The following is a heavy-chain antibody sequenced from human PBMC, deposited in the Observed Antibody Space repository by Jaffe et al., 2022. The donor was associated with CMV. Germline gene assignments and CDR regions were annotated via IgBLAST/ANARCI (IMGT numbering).Heavy chain of an antibody. CDR3: ARKGGPYGSFDF. V-gene: IGHV1-18*04. D-gene: IGHD4-17*01. CDR2: ISTSNGNT. CDR1: GYIFPNYG. Sequence: QVQLVQSGAEVKRPGGSVRVSCKASGYIFPNYGIIWVRQAPGQGLEWMAWISTSNGNTNYAQKLQGRVTMTADTSTNTVYMDLRSLRSDDTAIYYCARKGGPYGSFDFWGQGTLVAVSS. J-gene: IGHJ4*02.